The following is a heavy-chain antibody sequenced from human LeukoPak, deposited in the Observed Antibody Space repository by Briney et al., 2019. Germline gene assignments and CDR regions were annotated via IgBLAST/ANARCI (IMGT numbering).Heavy chain of an antibody. Sequence: GGSLRLSCAASGFTFSSYAMSWVRQAPGKGLEWVSGISGSSGTTHYADSVKGRFTISRDNSKNTLYLQMNSLRVEDTAVYYCAKDIVVVPAAGNAFDIWGQGTIVTVSS. J-gene: IGHJ3*02. CDR1: GFTFSSYA. CDR3: AKDIVVVPAAGNAFDI. V-gene: IGHV3-23*01. D-gene: IGHD2-2*01. CDR2: ISGSSGTT.